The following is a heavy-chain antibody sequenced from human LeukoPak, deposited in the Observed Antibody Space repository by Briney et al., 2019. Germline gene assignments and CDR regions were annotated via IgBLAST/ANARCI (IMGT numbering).Heavy chain of an antibody. CDR2: ISSSSYI. V-gene: IGHV3-21*01. D-gene: IGHD6-13*01. J-gene: IGHJ4*02. Sequence: GGSLRLSCAASGFTFSSYSMNWVRQAPGKGLEWVSSISSSSYIYYADSVKGRLAISRDNAKNSLYLQMNSLRAEDTAVYYCARRVWPHWGQGTLVTVS. CDR1: GFTFSSYS. CDR3: ARRVWPH.